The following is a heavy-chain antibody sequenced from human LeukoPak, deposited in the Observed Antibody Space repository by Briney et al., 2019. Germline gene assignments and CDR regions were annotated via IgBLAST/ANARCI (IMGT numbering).Heavy chain of an antibody. CDR1: GFTFSSYW. D-gene: IGHD4-17*01. CDR2: IKQDGSEK. Sequence: GGSLRLSCAASGFTFSSYWMSWVRQAPGKGLEWVANIKQDGSEKYYVDSVKGRFTISRDNAKNSLYLQMNSLRAEDTAVYYCARDISRDYGDYLFGLDYWGQGTLVTVSS. V-gene: IGHV3-7*01. J-gene: IGHJ4*02. CDR3: ARDISRDYGDYLFGLDY.